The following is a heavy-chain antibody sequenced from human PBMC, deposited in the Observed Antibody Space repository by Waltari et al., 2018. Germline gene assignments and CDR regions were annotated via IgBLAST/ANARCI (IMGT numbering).Heavy chain of an antibody. CDR1: GLSFSNYW. Sequence: EVQMIESGGGLVQPGGSLRLSCSSSGLSFSNYWMSWVRLAPGKGLEWVANIDQDEDKKYYLDSVRGRFTISRDNTKNSLYLQMNSLRADDTAVYYCATDGNYFAFWGQGTLVTVSS. CDR3: ATDGNYFAF. V-gene: IGHV3-7*03. J-gene: IGHJ4*02. D-gene: IGHD3-10*01. CDR2: IDQDEDKK.